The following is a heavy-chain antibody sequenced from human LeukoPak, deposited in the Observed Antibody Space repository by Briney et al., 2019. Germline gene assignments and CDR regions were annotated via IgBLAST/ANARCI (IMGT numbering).Heavy chain of an antibody. J-gene: IGHJ3*01. CDR3: ARVIDS. CDR1: GFTFSSYG. V-gene: IGHV3-30*03. Sequence: GGSLRLSCAAPGFTFSSYGMHWVRQAPGKGLEWVAVISYDGSNKYYADSVKGRFTISRDNAKNSLYLQMNSLRAEDTAVYYCARVIDSWGQGTMVTVSS. CDR2: ISYDGSNK.